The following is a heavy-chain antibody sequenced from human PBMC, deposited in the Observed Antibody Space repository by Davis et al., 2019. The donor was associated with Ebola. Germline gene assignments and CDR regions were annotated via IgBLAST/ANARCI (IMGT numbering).Heavy chain of an antibody. CDR1: GGSFSGYY. D-gene: IGHD3-10*01. V-gene: IGHV4-34*01. CDR2: INHSVST. CDR3: ARDGPRRYYYYGMDV. J-gene: IGHJ6*02. Sequence: GSLRLSCAVYGGSFSGYYWSWIRQPPGKGLEWIGEINHSVSTNYNPSLKSRVTISVDTSKNQFSLKLSSVTAADTAVYYCARDGPRRYYYYGMDVWGQGTTVTVSS.